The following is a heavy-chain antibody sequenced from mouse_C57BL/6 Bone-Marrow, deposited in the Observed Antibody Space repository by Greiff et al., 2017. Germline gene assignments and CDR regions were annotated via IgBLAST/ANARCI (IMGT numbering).Heavy chain of an antibody. V-gene: IGHV14-2*01. D-gene: IGHD5-5*01. J-gene: IGHJ2*01. Sequence: EVQVVESGAELVKPGASVKLSCTASGFNIKDYYMHWVKQRTEQGLEWIGRIDPEDGETKYAPKFQGKATITADTSSNTAYLQLSSRTSEDTAVYYCARRVLPSYYCDYWGQGTTLTVFS. CDR1: GFNIKDYY. CDR2: IDPEDGET. CDR3: ARRVLPSYYCDY.